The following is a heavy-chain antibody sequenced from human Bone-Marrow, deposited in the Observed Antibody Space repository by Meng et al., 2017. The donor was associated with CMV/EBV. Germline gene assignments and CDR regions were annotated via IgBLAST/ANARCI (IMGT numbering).Heavy chain of an antibody. D-gene: IGHD1-26*01. Sequence: SETLSLTCTVSGASISSYYWSWIRQPPGKGLEWIGYIYYSGSTNYNPSLKSRVTISVDTSKNQFSLKLSSVTAADTAVYYCARELAGATLYWGQGTLVTVSS. CDR1: GASISSYY. CDR3: ARELAGATLY. V-gene: IGHV4-59*01. J-gene: IGHJ4*02. CDR2: IYYSGST.